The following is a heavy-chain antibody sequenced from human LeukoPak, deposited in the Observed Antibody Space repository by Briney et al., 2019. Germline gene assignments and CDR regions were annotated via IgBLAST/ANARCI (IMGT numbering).Heavy chain of an antibody. CDR1: GGSISSYY. D-gene: IGHD4-17*01. CDR3: ASLRYGDYGMDV. CDR2: IYYSGST. Sequence: SETLSLTCPVSGGSISSYYWSWIRQPPGKGLEWIGYIYYSGSTNYNPSLKSRVTISVDTSKNQFSLKLSSVTAADTAVYYCASLRYGDYGMDVWGQGTTVTVSS. V-gene: IGHV4-59*01. J-gene: IGHJ6*02.